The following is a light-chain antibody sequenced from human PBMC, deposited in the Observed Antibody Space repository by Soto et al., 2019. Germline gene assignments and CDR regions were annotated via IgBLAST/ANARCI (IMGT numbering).Light chain of an antibody. V-gene: IGLV2-23*01. CDR3: CSYAGSSYV. CDR1: SSDVGSYNL. Sequence: QSALTQPASVSGSPGQSITISCTGTSSDVGSYNLVSRYQQHPGKAPKLMIYEGSKRPSGVSNRFSGSKSGNTASLTISGLQAEDEADYYCCSYAGSSYVFGTGTKLTVL. CDR2: EGS. J-gene: IGLJ1*01.